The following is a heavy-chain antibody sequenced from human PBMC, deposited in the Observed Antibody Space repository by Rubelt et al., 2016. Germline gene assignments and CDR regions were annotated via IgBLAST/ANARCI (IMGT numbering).Heavy chain of an antibody. J-gene: IGHJ4*02. CDR1: GFTFDDYA. V-gene: IGHV3-43D*03. Sequence: EVQLLESGGGLVQPGGSLRLSCTVSGFTFDDYAMHWVRQAPGKGLEWVALVSWDGGGSSYGDSVKGRFTISSDNSRNSLYLQMNSLRPEDTAFYYCVKDNQSGGYSATFDSGGQGTLVTVSS. D-gene: IGHD1-26*01. CDR2: VSWDGGGS. CDR3: VKDNQSGGYSATFDS.